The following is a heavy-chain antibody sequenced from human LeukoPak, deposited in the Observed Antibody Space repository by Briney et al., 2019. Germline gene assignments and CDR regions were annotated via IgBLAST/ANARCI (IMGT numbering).Heavy chain of an antibody. CDR1: GGSIRSSYYY. D-gene: IGHD5-12*01. V-gene: IGHV4-39*01. J-gene: IGHJ4*02. Sequence: SETQSLTCTVSGGSIRSSYYYWGWIRQPPGKGLEWIGSIYDSGSTYYNPSLKSRVTISLDTSKNQFSVKLNSVTAADTSVYYCVRGGYGFEGFDYWGQGALVTVSP. CDR3: VRGGYGFEGFDY. CDR2: IYDSGST.